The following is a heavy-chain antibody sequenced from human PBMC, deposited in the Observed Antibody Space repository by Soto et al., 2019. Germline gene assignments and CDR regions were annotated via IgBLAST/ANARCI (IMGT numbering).Heavy chain of an antibody. CDR1: GGSISDGAYY. CDR3: ASGLSGDKVDQ. V-gene: IGHV4-30-4*01. Sequence: QVQLQESGPGLVKPSQTLSLTCTVSGGSISDGAYYWSWIRQPPGKGLEWIGHIYDSGNTYNNPSHKSRLTISVDTSKNPCSLTLNSVTAADTAVYFCASGLSGDKVDQWGQGTLVTVSS. D-gene: IGHD2-21*01. CDR2: IYDSGNT. J-gene: IGHJ4*02.